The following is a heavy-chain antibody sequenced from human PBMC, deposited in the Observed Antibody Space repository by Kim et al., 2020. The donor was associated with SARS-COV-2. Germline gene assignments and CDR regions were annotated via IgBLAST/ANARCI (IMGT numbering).Heavy chain of an antibody. V-gene: IGHV4-31*03. J-gene: IGHJ4*02. CDR1: GGSISSGGYY. CDR3: ARECSGGSCYSEYFDY. Sequence: SETLSLTCTVSGGSISSGGYYWSWIRQYPGKGLEWIGYIYYSGSTYYNPSLKSRVTISVDTSKNQFSLKLSSVTAADTAVYYCARECSGGSCYSEYFDYWGQGTLVTVSS. D-gene: IGHD2-15*01. CDR2: IYYSGST.